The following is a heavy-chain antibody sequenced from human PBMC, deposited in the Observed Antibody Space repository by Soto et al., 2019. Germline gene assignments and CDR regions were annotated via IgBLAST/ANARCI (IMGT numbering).Heavy chain of an antibody. V-gene: IGHV4-61*01. CDR1: GDSVNSGSYD. D-gene: IGHD3-22*01. J-gene: IGHJ4*02. CDR2: IYYSGST. CDR3: ASELVVINAVFDY. Sequence: CTACGDSVNSGSYDGCLIRQPPGKGLEWIGYIYYSGSTNYNPSLKSRVTISVDTSKNQFSLKLSSVTAADTAVYYCASELVVINAVFDYWGQGTLVTGSS.